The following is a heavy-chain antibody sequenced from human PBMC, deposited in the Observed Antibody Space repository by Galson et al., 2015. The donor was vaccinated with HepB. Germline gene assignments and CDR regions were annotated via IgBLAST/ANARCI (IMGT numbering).Heavy chain of an antibody. V-gene: IGHV1-3*01. CDR3: AKGGQLPPWDYFDY. CDR2: INAVTGNI. J-gene: IGHJ4*02. Sequence: SVKVSCKASGYTFSSYAMHWVRQAPGQRLEWMGWINAVTGNIKYSQKFQGRVTISRDTSASTAYMELSSLRSEDTAVYYCAKGGQLPPWDYFDYWGQGTLVTVSS. D-gene: IGHD2-2*01. CDR1: GYTFSSYA.